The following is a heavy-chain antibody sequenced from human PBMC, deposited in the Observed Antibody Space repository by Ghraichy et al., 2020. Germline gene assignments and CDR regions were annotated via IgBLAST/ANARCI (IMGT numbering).Heavy chain of an antibody. Sequence: ASVKVSCKASGYTFTGYYMHWVRQAPGQGLEWMGRINPNSGGTNYAQKFQGRVTMTRDTSISTAYMELSRLRSDDTAVYYCARKPIDTRPLDYWGQGTLVTVSS. D-gene: IGHD2-2*01. CDR2: INPNSGGT. CDR1: GYTFTGYY. V-gene: IGHV1-2*06. J-gene: IGHJ4*02. CDR3: ARKPIDTRPLDY.